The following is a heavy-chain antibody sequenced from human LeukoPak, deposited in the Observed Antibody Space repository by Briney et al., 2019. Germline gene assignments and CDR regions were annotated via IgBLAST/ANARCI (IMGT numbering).Heavy chain of an antibody. CDR3: VTRPSEWLGPWDY. J-gene: IGHJ4*02. CDR2: FSRSTT. Sequence: GGGLRVSRAASVFTFTSYAMGGVRPAPGRGPAGVSAFSRSTTYYADSVKGRFTISRDNYKNTLYLQMNSLRGEDTAVYYCVTRPSEWLGPWDYWGQGTLVSVSS. V-gene: IGHV3-23*01. CDR1: VFTFTSYA. D-gene: IGHD3-3*01.